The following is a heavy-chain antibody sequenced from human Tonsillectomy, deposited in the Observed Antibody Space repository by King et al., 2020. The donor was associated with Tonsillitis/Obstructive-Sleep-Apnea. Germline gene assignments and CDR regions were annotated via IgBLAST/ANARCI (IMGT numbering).Heavy chain of an antibody. J-gene: IGHJ6*03. CDR2: INAGNGNT. V-gene: IGHV1-3*01. Sequence: QLVQSGAEVKKPGASVKVSCKASGYTFTSYAMHWVRQAPGQRLEWMGWINAGNGNTKYAQKFQGRVTITRDTSASTAYMELSSLRSEDTAVYYCARGVVVVSAAFGSFMVVWGKGATVTVSS. CDR1: GYTFTSYA. D-gene: IGHD2-2*01. CDR3: ARGVVVVSAAFGSFMVV.